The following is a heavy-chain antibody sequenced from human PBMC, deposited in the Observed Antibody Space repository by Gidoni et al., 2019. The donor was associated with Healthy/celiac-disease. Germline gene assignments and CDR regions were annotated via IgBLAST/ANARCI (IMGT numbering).Heavy chain of an antibody. CDR3: ATAVVALSDAFDI. CDR1: GFTFSSYW. Sequence: EVQLVESGGGLVQPGGSLRLSCAASGFTFSSYWMSWVRQAPGKGLEWVANIKQDGSEKYYVDSVKGRFTISRDNAKNSLYLQMNSLRAEDTAVYYCATAVVALSDAFDIWGQGTMVTVSS. J-gene: IGHJ3*02. CDR2: IKQDGSEK. D-gene: IGHD2-15*01. V-gene: IGHV3-7*05.